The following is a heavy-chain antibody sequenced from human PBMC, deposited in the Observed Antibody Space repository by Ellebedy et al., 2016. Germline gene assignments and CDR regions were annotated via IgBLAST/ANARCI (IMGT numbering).Heavy chain of an antibody. CDR3: ASSEVGATNSGPGYYFDY. Sequence: SETLSLXCTVSGGSISSYYWSWIRQPPGKGLEWIGYIYYSGSTNYNPSLKSRVTISVDTSKNQFSLKLSSVTAADTAVYYCASSEVGATNSGPGYYFDYWGQGTLVTVSS. D-gene: IGHD1-26*01. V-gene: IGHV4-59*01. CDR1: GGSISSYY. CDR2: IYYSGST. J-gene: IGHJ4*02.